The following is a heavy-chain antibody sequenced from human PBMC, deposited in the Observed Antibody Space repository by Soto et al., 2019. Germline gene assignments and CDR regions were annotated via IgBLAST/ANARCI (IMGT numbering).Heavy chain of an antibody. J-gene: IGHJ4*02. Sequence: QVQLVQSGAEVKKPGASVKVSCKASGYTFTSYDINWVRQATGQGLEWMGWMNTNSSNTGYAQKFQGRVTRPRNTSISTAYMELRSLRSEDTAVYYCARTLYGDNVDYWGQGTLVTVSS. D-gene: IGHD4-17*01. CDR2: MNTNSSNT. CDR1: GYTFTSYD. CDR3: ARTLYGDNVDY. V-gene: IGHV1-8*01.